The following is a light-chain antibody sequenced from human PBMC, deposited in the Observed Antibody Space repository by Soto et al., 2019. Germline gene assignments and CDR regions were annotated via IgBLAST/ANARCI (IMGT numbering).Light chain of an antibody. CDR1: QSVSSSY. CDR2: GAS. Sequence: EIVLTQSPGTLSLSRGERATLSCRASQSVSSSYLAWYQQKPGQAPRLLIYGASSRATGIPDRFSGSGSGTDFTLTISRLEPEDFAVYYCQQYGSSFGGGTKVEIK. J-gene: IGKJ4*01. V-gene: IGKV3-20*01. CDR3: QQYGSS.